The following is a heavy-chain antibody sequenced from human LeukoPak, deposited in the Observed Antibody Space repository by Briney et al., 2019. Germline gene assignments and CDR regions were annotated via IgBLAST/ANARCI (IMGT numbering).Heavy chain of an antibody. J-gene: IGHJ4*02. CDR3: ARDFYDSGTRPGSYFDY. Sequence: GGSLRLSCAASGFTFSNYTMNWVRQAPGKGLEWLSYISNTGSSIYYADSVKGRFTISRDNAKNSLYLQMNSLRADDTAVYYCARDFYDSGTRPGSYFDYWGQGTLVTVSS. CDR2: ISNTGSSI. D-gene: IGHD3-10*01. CDR1: GFTFSNYT. V-gene: IGHV3-48*01.